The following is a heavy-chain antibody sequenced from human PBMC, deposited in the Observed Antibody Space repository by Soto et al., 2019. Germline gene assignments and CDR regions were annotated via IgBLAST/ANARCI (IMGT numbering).Heavy chain of an antibody. D-gene: IGHD3-3*01. V-gene: IGHV3-33*01. J-gene: IGHJ6*02. CDR2: IWYDGSNK. CDR3: ARDALFLAWGRFSYGMDV. CDR1: GFTFSSYG. Sequence: PGGSLRLSCAASGFTFSSYGMHWVRQAPGKGLEWVAVIWYDGSNKYYADSVKGRFTISRDNSKNTLYLQMNSLRAEDTAVYYCARDALFLAWGRFSYGMDVWGQGTTVTVSS.